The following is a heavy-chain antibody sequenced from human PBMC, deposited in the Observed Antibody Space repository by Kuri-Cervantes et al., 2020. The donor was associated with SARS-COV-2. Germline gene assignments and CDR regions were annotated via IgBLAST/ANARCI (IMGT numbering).Heavy chain of an antibody. CDR2: IYPGDSDT. D-gene: IGHD5-18*01. CDR1: GYSFTSYW. CDR3: ARLPYSYDLGYYYYYYGMDV. V-gene: IGHV5-51*01. J-gene: IGHJ6*02. Sequence: KVSCKGSGYSFTSYWIGWVRQMPGKGLEWMGIIYPGDSDTRYSPSFQGQVTISADKSISTAYLQWSSLKASDTAMYYCARLPYSYDLGYYYYYYGMDVWGQGTTVTVSS.